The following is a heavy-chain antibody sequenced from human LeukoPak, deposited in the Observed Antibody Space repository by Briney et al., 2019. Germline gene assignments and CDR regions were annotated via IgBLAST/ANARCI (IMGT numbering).Heavy chain of an antibody. CDR1: GGSISSYY. CDR3: ARRGKVVAYYDFWSGYYPPPDAFDI. D-gene: IGHD3-3*01. CDR2: IYYSGST. J-gene: IGHJ3*02. V-gene: IGHV4-59*08. Sequence: SETLSLTCTVSGGSISSYYWSWIRQPPGKGLEWIGYIYYSGSTNYNPSLKSRVTISVDTSKNQFSLKLGSVTAADTAVYYCARRGKVVAYYDFWSGYYPPPDAFDIWGQGTMVTVSS.